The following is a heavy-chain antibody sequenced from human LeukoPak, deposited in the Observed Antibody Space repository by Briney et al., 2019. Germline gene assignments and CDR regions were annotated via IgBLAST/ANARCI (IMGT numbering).Heavy chain of an antibody. CDR1: GFTFSGSA. Sequence: PGGSLRLSCATSGFTFSGSAMHWVRQAPGKGLEWVANIKQDGSEKYYVDSVKGRFTISRDNAKNSLYLQMNSLRAEDTAVYYCARGRRYGGNSLAAFDIWGQGTMVTVSS. CDR2: IKQDGSEK. D-gene: IGHD4-23*01. J-gene: IGHJ3*02. V-gene: IGHV3-7*01. CDR3: ARGRRYGGNSLAAFDI.